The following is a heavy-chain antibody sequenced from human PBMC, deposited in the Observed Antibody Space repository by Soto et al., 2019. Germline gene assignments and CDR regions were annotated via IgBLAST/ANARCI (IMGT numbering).Heavy chain of an antibody. Sequence: GGSLRRSCLASGFTFSNHWMTWVRQAPGKGLEWVANTKEDGSVIHYVESVKGRFTISRDNAKNSLYLQMNSLRADDTAVYYCAKDPFFYNGVSYRRSDYWGQGTLVTVSS. CDR2: TKEDGSVI. V-gene: IGHV3-7*01. CDR1: GFTFSNHW. J-gene: IGHJ4*02. CDR3: AKDPFFYNGVSYRRSDY. D-gene: IGHD1-1*01.